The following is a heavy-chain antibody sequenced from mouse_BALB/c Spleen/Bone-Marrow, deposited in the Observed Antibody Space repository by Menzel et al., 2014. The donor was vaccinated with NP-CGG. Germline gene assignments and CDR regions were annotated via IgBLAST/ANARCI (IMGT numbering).Heavy chain of an antibody. V-gene: IGHV7-3*02. D-gene: IGHD2-1*01. CDR3: ARSLYPRAMDY. Sequence: EVKLMESGGGLVQPGGSLRLSCATSGFTFTDYYMSWVRQPPGKALEWLGFIRNKANAYTTEYSASVKGRFTISRDNSQSILYLQMNILRAEDSATYYCARSLYPRAMDYWGQGTSVTVSS. J-gene: IGHJ4*01. CDR2: IRNKANAYTT. CDR1: GFTFTDYY.